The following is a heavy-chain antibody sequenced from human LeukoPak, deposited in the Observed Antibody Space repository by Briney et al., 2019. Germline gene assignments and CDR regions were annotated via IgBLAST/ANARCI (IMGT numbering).Heavy chain of an antibody. CDR2: IYYSGST. J-gene: IGHJ5*02. V-gene: IGHV4-39*07. D-gene: IGHD3-16*02. CDR1: GGSFSSSDYH. Sequence: SETLSLTCTVSGGSFSSSDYHWGWIRQPPGKGLEWIGSIYYSGSTYYNPSLESRVTMSLDTSKNQFSLKLSSVTAADTAVYYCARDENGYVWGSFRAWGQGTLVTVSS. CDR3: ARDENGYVWGSFRA.